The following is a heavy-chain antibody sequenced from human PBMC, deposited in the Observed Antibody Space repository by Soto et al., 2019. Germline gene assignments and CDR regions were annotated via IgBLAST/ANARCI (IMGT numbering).Heavy chain of an antibody. V-gene: IGHV3-15*07. D-gene: IGHD6-13*01. CDR1: SVSNAW. CDR3: TTDKRLGTSRGY. CDR2: IKSKTDGGTT. J-gene: IGHJ4*02. Sequence: SVSNAWMNWVRQAPGKGLEWVGRIKSKTDGGTTDYAAPVKGRFTISRDDSKNTLYLQMNSLKTEDTAVYYCTTDKRLGTSRGYWGQVTLVTVSS.